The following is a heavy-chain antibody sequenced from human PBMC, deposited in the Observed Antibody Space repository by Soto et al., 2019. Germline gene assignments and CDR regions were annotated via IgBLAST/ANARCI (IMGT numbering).Heavy chain of an antibody. D-gene: IGHD3-3*01. CDR2: IIPILGIA. Sequence: ASVKVSCKASGGTFSSYTISWVRQAPGQGLEWMGRIIPILGIANYAQKFQGRVTITADKSTSTAYMELSSLRSEDTAVYYCARSPTPLRFLEWPTFDYWGQGTLVTVSS. J-gene: IGHJ4*02. V-gene: IGHV1-69*02. CDR3: ARSPTPLRFLEWPTFDY. CDR1: GGTFSSYT.